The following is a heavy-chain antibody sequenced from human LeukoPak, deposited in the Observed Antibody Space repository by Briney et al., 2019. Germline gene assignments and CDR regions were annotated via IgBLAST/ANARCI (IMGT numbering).Heavy chain of an antibody. V-gene: IGHV4-34*01. Sequence: PSETLSLTCAVYGGSFSSYYWSWIRQPPGKGLEWIGEINHSGSTNYNPSLKSRVTISVDTSKNQFSLKLSSVTAADTAVYYCARGFRGSSWKYYYYMDVWNKGTTVTVSS. CDR3: ARGFRGSSWKYYYYMDV. CDR2: INHSGST. D-gene: IGHD6-13*01. CDR1: GGSFSSYY. J-gene: IGHJ6*03.